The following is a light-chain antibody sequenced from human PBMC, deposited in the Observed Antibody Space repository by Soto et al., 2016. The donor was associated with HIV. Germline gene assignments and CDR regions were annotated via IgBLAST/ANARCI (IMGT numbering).Light chain of an antibody. CDR1: QGISNS. Sequence: IQMTQSPSSLSASVGDRVTITCRANQGISNSLAWYQQTPGKAPKLLVHAASRLESGVPSRFSGSGSGTDFTLTISSLQPEDFATYYCQQANSFPYSFGQGTKLEIK. V-gene: IGKV1-NL1*01. CDR3: QQANSFPYS. CDR2: AAS. J-gene: IGKJ2*01.